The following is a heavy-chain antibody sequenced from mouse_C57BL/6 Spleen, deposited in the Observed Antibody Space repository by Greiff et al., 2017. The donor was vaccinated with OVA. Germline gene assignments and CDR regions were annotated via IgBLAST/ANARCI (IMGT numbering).Heavy chain of an antibody. CDR1: GFTFSDYG. Sequence: EVKLVESGGGLVKPGGSLKLSCAASGFTFSDYGMHWVRQAPEKGLEWVSYIRSGSSTLYYAYPVKGRFPFSRDNAKNTLFLQMTSLRSEDTAMYYCARCYGSSYPAWFAYWGQGTLVTVSA. CDR2: IRSGSSTL. CDR3: ARCYGSSYPAWFAY. J-gene: IGHJ3*01. D-gene: IGHD1-1*01. V-gene: IGHV5-17*01.